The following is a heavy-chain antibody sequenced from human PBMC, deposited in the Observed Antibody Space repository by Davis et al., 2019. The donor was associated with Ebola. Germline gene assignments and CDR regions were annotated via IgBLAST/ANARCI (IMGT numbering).Heavy chain of an antibody. CDR3: AREVGKYCSGGSCYYYGMDV. J-gene: IGHJ6*02. CDR1: GGSISSYY. CDR2: IYYSGST. V-gene: IGHV4-59*01. D-gene: IGHD2-15*01. Sequence: MPSQTLSLTCTLSGGSISSYYCSCIRQPPGKGLEWLGYIYYSGSTNYNPSLKSRVTISVDTSKNQFSLKLSSVTSADTAVYYCAREVGKYCSGGSCYYYGMDVWGQGTTVTVSS.